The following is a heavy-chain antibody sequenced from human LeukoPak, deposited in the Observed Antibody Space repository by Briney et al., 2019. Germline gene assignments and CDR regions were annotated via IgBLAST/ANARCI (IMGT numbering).Heavy chain of an antibody. D-gene: IGHD6-13*01. CDR3: ATPRYSSSWYWFDP. CDR1: GYTFTSYG. Sequence: SVKVSCKASGYTFTSYGISWVRQAPGQGLEWMGGIIPIFGTANYAQKFQGRVTITADESTSTAYMELSSLRSEDTAVYYCATPRYSSSWYWFDPWGQGTLVTVSS. V-gene: IGHV1-69*13. CDR2: IIPIFGTA. J-gene: IGHJ5*02.